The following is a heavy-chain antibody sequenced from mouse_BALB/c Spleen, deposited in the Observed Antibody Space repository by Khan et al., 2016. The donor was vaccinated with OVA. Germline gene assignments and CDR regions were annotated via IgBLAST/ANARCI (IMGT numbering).Heavy chain of an antibody. CDR2: IWSDGST. V-gene: IGHV2-6*02. CDR1: GFSLTSYG. Sequence: QVQLQQSGPGLVAPSQSLSITCTVSGFSLTSYGVHWVRQPPGKGLEWLVVIWSDGSTNYNSVLKSRLSISKDNPKSQVFLKMNSRQTDDTAIYYCARWFDGYSSLYAMDYWGQGTSVTVSS. J-gene: IGHJ4*01. CDR3: ARWFDGYSSLYAMDY. D-gene: IGHD2-3*01.